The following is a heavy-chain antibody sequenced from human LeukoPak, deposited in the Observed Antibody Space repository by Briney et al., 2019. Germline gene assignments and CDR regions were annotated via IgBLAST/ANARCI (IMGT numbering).Heavy chain of an antibody. CDR3: ARSTTSSGWGYFDY. V-gene: IGHV3-30-3*01. J-gene: IGHJ4*02. D-gene: IGHD6-19*01. CDR2: ISYDGSNK. Sequence: PGGSLRLSCAASGFTFSSYAMHWVRQAPGKGLEWVAVISYDGSNKYYADSVKGRFTISRDNSKNTLYLQMNSPRAEDTAVYYCARSTTSSGWGYFDYWGQGTLVTVSS. CDR1: GFTFSSYA.